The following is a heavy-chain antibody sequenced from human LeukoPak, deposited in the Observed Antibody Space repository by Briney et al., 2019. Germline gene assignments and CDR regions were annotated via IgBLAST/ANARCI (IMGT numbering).Heavy chain of an antibody. D-gene: IGHD5-18*01. CDR1: GGSISSYY. J-gene: IGHJ4*02. V-gene: IGHV4-59*01. CDR2: INHSGST. Sequence: SETLSLTCTVSGGSISSYYWSWIRQPPGKGLEWIGEINHSGSTNYNPSLKSRVTISVDTSKNQFSLKLSSVTAADTAVYYCARNGGYSYGYIYYFDYWGQGTLVTVSS. CDR3: ARNGGYSYGYIYYFDY.